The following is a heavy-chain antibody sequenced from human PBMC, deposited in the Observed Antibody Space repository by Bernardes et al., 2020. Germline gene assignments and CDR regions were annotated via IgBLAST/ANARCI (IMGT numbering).Heavy chain of an antibody. CDR3: ARDVGGTDWRFGFDV. CDR1: GFTFSTFW. CDR2: INQDGSET. D-gene: IGHD3-9*01. V-gene: IGHV3-7*01. Sequence: GGSLRLSCAASGFTFSTFWMTWVRQAPGKGLEWVATINQDGSETFYVDSVKGRFTISRDNAKNSLFMEMNTLRAEDTAVYYCARDVGGTDWRFGFDVWVPGTTVNVSS. J-gene: IGHJ3*01.